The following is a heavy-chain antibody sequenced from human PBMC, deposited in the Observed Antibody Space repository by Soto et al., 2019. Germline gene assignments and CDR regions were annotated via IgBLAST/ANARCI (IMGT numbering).Heavy chain of an antibody. D-gene: IGHD6-19*01. Sequence: EVQLLESGGGLVQPGGSLRLSCAASGFTFSSYAMSWVRQAPGKGLEWVSAISGSGGSTYYADSVKGRFTISRDNSKNTLYLQMNSLRAEDTAVYSCAKGSSGWYERFDYWGQGTLVNVSS. CDR2: ISGSGGST. V-gene: IGHV3-23*01. CDR1: GFTFSSYA. CDR3: AKGSSGWYERFDY. J-gene: IGHJ4*02.